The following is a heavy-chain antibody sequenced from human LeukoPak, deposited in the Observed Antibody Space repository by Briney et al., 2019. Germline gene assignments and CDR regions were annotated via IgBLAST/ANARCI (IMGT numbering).Heavy chain of an antibody. D-gene: IGHD3-22*01. V-gene: IGHV3-23*01. CDR3: ARGSGYYDSSGYFDAFDI. Sequence: GGSLRLSCAASGITFSSYGMSWVRQAPGKGLEWVSSISSTGGTTYYADSVKGRFTISRDNSKNTLYLQMNSLRAEDTAVYYCARGSGYYDSSGYFDAFDIWGQGTMVTVSS. CDR1: GITFSSYG. J-gene: IGHJ3*02. CDR2: ISSTGGTT.